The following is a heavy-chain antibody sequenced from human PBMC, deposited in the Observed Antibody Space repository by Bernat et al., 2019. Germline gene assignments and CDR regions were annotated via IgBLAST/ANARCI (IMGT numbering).Heavy chain of an antibody. J-gene: IGHJ4*02. V-gene: IGHV4-34*02. CDR1: GGSFSGPY. CDR3: ARGGCSAGDCWYYYDS. Sequence: QVQLQQWGAGLLKASEFLSLTCAVSGGSFSGPYLTWIRHSPGKGLEWNGEINHGGSFSYNPSLSSRVNVSIETSKKQFSLKLISVTAADTAVYYCARGGCSAGDCWYYYDSWGQGIPVTVSS. CDR2: INHGGSF. D-gene: IGHD2-21*02.